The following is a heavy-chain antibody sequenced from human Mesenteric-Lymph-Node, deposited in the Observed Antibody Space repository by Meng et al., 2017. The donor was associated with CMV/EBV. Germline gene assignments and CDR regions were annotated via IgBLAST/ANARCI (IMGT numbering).Heavy chain of an antibody. CDR2: INHSGST. V-gene: IGHV4-34*01. CDR1: GGSFSGYY. J-gene: IGHJ5*02. Sequence: SETLSLTCAVYGGSFSGYYWSWIRQPPGKGLEWIGEINHSGSTNYNPSLKSRVTISVDTSKNQFSLHLSSVTAADTAVYYRARGRWFRNSGYFACWFDPWGQGTLVTVSS. D-gene: IGHD3-22*01. CDR3: ARGRWFRNSGYFACWFDP.